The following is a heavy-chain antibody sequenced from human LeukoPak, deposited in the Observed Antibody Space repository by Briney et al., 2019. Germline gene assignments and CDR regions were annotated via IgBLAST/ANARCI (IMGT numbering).Heavy chain of an antibody. CDR1: GGSFSGYY. D-gene: IGHD2-21*01. V-gene: IGHV4-34*01. CDR2: INHSGST. Sequence: PSETLSLTCAVYGGSFSGYYWSWIRQPPGKGLEWIGEINHSGSTNYNPSLKSRVTVSVDTSKNQFSLKLSSVTAADTAVYYCANFGDWFDPWGQGTLVTVSS. J-gene: IGHJ5*02. CDR3: ANFGDWFDP.